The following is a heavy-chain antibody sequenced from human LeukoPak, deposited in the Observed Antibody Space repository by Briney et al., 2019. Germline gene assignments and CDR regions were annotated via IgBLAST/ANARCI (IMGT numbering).Heavy chain of an antibody. Sequence: SETLSLTCTVSGGSISSDDYYGSWIRQPPGKGLEWIGYSYHSGRTYYNPSLKSRVTISVDTSKNQLSLKLSSVTAADTAVYYCTRAALRNWFDPWGQGTLVIVSS. J-gene: IGHJ5*02. CDR3: TRAALRNWFDP. CDR2: SYHSGRT. V-gene: IGHV4-30-4*01. D-gene: IGHD3-3*01. CDR1: GGSISSDDYY.